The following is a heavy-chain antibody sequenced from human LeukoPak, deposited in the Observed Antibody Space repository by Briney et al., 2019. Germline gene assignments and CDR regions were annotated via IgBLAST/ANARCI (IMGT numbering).Heavy chain of an antibody. CDR1: GGSISSYY. CDR3: ARDGHSDTSRALDY. Sequence: SETLSLTCTVSGGSISSYYWSWIRQPAGKGLEWIGRIYTSGSTNYNPSLKSRVTMSVDTSKNHFSLNLSSVTAADTAVYYCARDGHSDTSRALDYWGQGTLVTVPS. CDR2: IYTSGST. J-gene: IGHJ4*02. D-gene: IGHD5-12*01. V-gene: IGHV4-4*07.